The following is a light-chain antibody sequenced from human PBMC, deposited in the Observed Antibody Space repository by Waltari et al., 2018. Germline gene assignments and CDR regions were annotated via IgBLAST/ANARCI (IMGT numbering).Light chain of an antibody. Sequence: EIVLTQSPSTLSLSAGERATLSCRASQSISVSYLAWYQQKPCQTHRLLIFGASIRGTGIPDKYSGSGYETDFTLTISILDPEDSAVYYCQQYDTSPRTFGPGTKVEI. CDR3: QQYDTSPRT. J-gene: IGKJ1*01. CDR1: QSISVSY. V-gene: IGKV3-20*01. CDR2: GAS.